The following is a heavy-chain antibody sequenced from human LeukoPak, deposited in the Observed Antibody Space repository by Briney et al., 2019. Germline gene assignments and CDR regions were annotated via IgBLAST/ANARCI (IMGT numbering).Heavy chain of an antibody. CDR1: GGSISSYY. D-gene: IGHD6-19*01. J-gene: IGHJ4*02. Sequence: SETLSLTCTVSGGSISSYYWSWIRQPPGKGLEWIGYIYYSGSTNYNPSLKSRVTISVDTSKNQFSLKLSSVTAADTAVYYCASMRYSSGCLDYWGQGTLVTVSS. CDR3: ASMRYSSGCLDY. V-gene: IGHV4-59*12. CDR2: IYYSGST.